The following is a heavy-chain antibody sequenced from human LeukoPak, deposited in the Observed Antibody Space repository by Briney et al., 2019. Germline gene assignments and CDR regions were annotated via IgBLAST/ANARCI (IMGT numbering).Heavy chain of an antibody. J-gene: IGHJ4*02. V-gene: IGHV3-23*01. CDR1: GFTFSSYA. CDR3: AKVGYYDSSGSVDY. CDR2: ISGSGGST. Sequence: LPGGSLRLSCAASGFTFSSYAMSWLRQAPGKGLEWVSAISGSGGSTYYADSVKGRFTISRDNSKNTLYLQMNSLRAEDTAVYYCAKVGYYDSSGSVDYWGQGTLVTVSS. D-gene: IGHD3-22*01.